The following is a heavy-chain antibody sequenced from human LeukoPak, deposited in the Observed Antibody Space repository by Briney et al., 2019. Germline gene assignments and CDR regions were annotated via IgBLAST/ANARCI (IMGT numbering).Heavy chain of an antibody. J-gene: IGHJ4*02. Sequence: GGSLRLSCAASGFTFSTYTMYWVRHPPGKGLEWVSIIGSSGGGIHYADSVRGRFTISRDNSKNALYLQMNSLRVEDTAVYYCAIDPNWGTHSWGQGVLVTVSS. D-gene: IGHD7-27*01. CDR3: AIDPNWGTHS. CDR1: GFTFSTYT. CDR2: IGSSGGGI. V-gene: IGHV3-23*01.